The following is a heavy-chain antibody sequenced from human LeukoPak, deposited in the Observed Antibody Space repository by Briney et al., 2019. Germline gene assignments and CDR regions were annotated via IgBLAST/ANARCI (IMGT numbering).Heavy chain of an antibody. Sequence: ASVKVSCKAYGYTFTGYYMHWVRQAPGQGLEWMGWINPNSGGTNYAQKFQGRVTMTRDTSISTAYMELSRLRSDDTAVYYCANYYGSGSGNGYYYYGMDVWGQGTTVTVSS. D-gene: IGHD3-10*01. J-gene: IGHJ6*02. CDR1: GYTFTGYY. CDR3: ANYYGSGSGNGYYYYGMDV. CDR2: INPNSGGT. V-gene: IGHV1-2*02.